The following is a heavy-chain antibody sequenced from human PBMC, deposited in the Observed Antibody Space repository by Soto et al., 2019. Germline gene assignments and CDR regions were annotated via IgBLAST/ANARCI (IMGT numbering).Heavy chain of an antibody. J-gene: IGHJ4*02. V-gene: IGHV3-21*01. CDR3: VREDGKVGTNSAFDY. Sequence: EVQVVESGGDLVKPGGSLRLSCASSGFTFSTYTMNWVRQAPEKGLEWVSSINGRGNYIYYAESVKGRFTISRDNAKNSLYLQMDRLRAEDTALYYCVREDGKVGTNSAFDYWGLGALVTVSS. D-gene: IGHD1-26*01. CDR2: INGRGNYI. CDR1: GFTFSTYT.